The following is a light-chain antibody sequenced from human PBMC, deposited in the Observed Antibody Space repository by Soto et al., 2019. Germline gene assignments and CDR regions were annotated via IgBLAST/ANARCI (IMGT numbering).Light chain of an antibody. J-gene: IGKJ5*01. CDR3: QQYGSSPPDT. CDR2: GAS. CDR1: QSVSSSY. Sequence: NGLTQSRGTVSLTPGERATLSGRASQSVSSSYLAWYQQKPGQAPRLLIYGASSRATGIPDRFSGSGSGTDFTLPTSRLEPEDFAVYYCQQYGSSPPDTFGQGTRLEIK. V-gene: IGKV3-20*01.